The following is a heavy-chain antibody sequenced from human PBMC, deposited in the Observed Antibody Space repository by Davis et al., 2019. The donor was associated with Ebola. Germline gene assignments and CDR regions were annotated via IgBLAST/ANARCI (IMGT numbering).Heavy chain of an antibody. CDR1: GDGVSLTTDG. CDR2: TYYSSKWYT. CDR3: ARGWLRSGLDV. Sequence: PSETLSLTCAISGDGVSLTTDGWNWIRQSPSRGLEWLGRTYYSSKWYTGYAESVKSRINISPDTAKNQFSLHLNSVTPEDTAVYYCARGWLRSGLDVWGKGAAVIVSS. J-gene: IGHJ6*04. D-gene: IGHD5-12*01. V-gene: IGHV6-1*01.